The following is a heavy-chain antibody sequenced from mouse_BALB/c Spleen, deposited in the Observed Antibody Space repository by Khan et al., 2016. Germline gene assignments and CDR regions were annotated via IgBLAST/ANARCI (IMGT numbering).Heavy chain of an antibody. Sequence: EVQLQESGPSLVKPSQTLSLTCSVTGDSITSDYWNWIRKFPGNKLEYMGYISYSGSTYYNPSLKSRISITRDTSKNQYYLQLISVTTEDTATYYCATYDGYYFDYWGQGTTLTVSS. CDR2: ISYSGST. CDR3: ATYDGYYFDY. V-gene: IGHV3-8*02. D-gene: IGHD2-3*01. CDR1: GDSITSDY. J-gene: IGHJ2*01.